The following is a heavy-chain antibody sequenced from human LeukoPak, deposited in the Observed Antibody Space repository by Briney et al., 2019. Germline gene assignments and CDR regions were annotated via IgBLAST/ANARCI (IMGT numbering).Heavy chain of an antibody. Sequence: GGSLRLSYAASGFTFSSYSMNWVRQAPGKGLEWVSSISSSSYIYYADSVKGRFTISRDNAKNSLYLQMNSLRAEDTAVYYCASGIAVAAPKDYWGQGTLVTVSS. CDR3: ASGIAVAAPKDY. CDR1: GFTFSSYS. V-gene: IGHV3-21*01. CDR2: ISSSSYI. D-gene: IGHD6-19*01. J-gene: IGHJ4*02.